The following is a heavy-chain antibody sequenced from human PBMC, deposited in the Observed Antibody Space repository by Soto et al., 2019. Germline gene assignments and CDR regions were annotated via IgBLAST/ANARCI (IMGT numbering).Heavy chain of an antibody. CDR1: GFPFSSFA. J-gene: IGHJ4*02. Sequence: EVQLLESGGGLVQPGGSLRLSCTASGFPFSSFAMSWVRQAPGKGLEWVSLISGSGGVTYYADSVKGRFTISRDNSKSTLSLQMNSLRVDDTALYYCARAPASSLTASRPFDYWGQGTLVTVSS. CDR3: ARAPASSLTASRPFDY. D-gene: IGHD5-18*01. CDR2: ISGSGGVT. V-gene: IGHV3-23*01.